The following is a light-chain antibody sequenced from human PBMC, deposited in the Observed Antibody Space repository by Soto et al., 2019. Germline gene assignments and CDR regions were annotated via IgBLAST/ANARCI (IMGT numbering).Light chain of an antibody. CDR1: QGISSY. Sequence: DIQLTQSPSLLSASVGDRFTITCRASQGISSYLAWYQQKPGKAPKLLIYAASTLQSGVPSRFSGSGSGTDFTLTISCLQSEDFATYYCQQYYSYPWTFGQGTKVDIK. J-gene: IGKJ1*01. V-gene: IGKV1-9*01. CDR2: AAS. CDR3: QQYYSYPWT.